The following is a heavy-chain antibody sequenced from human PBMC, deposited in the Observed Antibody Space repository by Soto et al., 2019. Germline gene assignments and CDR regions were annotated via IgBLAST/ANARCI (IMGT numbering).Heavy chain of an antibody. V-gene: IGHV3-74*01. D-gene: IGHD2-15*01. J-gene: IGHJ6*02. CDR3: ARVYGYCSGGSCYSFGSSGYYRHYYYYYGMDL. CDR2: INTDGSST. CDR1: VVTFSSYW. Sequence: HPGGSLGLSCAASVVTFSSYWMHWFRQAPGKGLVWVSRINTDGSSTSYADSVKGRFTISRDNAKNTLYLQMNSLREEDTAVYYCARVYGYCSGGSCYSFGSSGYYRHYYYYYGMDLWGQGNTVTVPS.